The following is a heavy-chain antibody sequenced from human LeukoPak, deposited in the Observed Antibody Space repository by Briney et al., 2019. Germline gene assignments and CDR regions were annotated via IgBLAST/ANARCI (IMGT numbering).Heavy chain of an antibody. V-gene: IGHV3-7*01. CDR2: IRQDGGDK. Sequence: PGGSLRLSCAASGFTFDDYGMSWVRQAPGKGLEWVANIRQDGGDKNYADSVKGRFTISRDNAENSLYLQMNSLRVEDTALYYCARLVRGVIPIWGQGTMVIVSS. J-gene: IGHJ3*02. CDR1: GFTFDDYG. CDR3: ARLVRGVIPI. D-gene: IGHD3-10*01.